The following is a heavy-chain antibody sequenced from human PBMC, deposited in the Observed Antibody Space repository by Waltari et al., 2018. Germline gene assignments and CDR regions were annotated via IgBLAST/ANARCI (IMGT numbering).Heavy chain of an antibody. CDR3: ARDRRDYYYGMDV. J-gene: IGHJ6*02. CDR2: INHSGST. V-gene: IGHV4-34*01. CDR1: GGSFSGYY. Sequence: QVQLQQWGAGLLKPPEPLSLTCAVYGGSFSGYYWRWIRQPPGKGLEWIGEINHSGSTNYNPSLKSRVTISVDTSKNQFSLKLSSVTAADTAVYYCARDRRDYYYGMDVWGQGTTVTVSS.